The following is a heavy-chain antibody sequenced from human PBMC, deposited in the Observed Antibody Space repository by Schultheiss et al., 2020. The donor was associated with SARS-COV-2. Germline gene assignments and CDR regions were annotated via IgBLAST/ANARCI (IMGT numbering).Heavy chain of an antibody. Sequence: SETLSLTCTVSGGSISSGGYYWSWIRQPPGKGLEWIGSIYYSGSTNYNPSLKSRVTISVDTSKNQFSLKLSSVTAADTAVYYCARGPARGAYYYYSYMDVWGKGTTVTVSS. CDR1: GGSISSGGYY. D-gene: IGHD2-2*01. V-gene: IGHV4-39*07. J-gene: IGHJ6*03. CDR3: ARGPARGAYYYYSYMDV. CDR2: IYYSGST.